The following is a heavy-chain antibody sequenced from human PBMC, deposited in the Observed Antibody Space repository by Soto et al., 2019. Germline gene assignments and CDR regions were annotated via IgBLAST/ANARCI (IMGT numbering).Heavy chain of an antibody. D-gene: IGHD2-2*01. Sequence: SETLSLTCTVSGGSINSSSYYWGWIRQPPGKGLEWIGSIFYSGSTYYNPSLESRVTISVDTSKNQFSLKVSSVTAADTAVYYCARLGGYCSSTSCYGYYGMDVWGQGTTVTVSS. CDR2: IFYSGST. CDR3: ARLGGYCSSTSCYGYYGMDV. V-gene: IGHV4-39*01. CDR1: GGSINSSSYY. J-gene: IGHJ6*02.